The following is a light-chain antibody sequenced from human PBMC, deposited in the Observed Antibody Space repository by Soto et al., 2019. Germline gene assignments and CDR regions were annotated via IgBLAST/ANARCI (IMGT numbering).Light chain of an antibody. V-gene: IGLV2-23*01. J-gene: IGLJ3*02. CDR3: CSYAGSGTWV. CDR1: TSDVGKYNL. CDR2: EGN. Sequence: QSVLTQPASVSGSPGQSITISCTGTTSDVGKYNLVSWYQHPPGKAPKLMIYEGNKRPSGISNRFSGSKSGNTASLTISGLQTEDEADYSCCSYAGSGTWVFGGGTKLTVL.